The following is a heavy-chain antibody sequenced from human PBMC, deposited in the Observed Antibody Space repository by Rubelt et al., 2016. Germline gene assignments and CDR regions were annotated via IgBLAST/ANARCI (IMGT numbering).Heavy chain of an antibody. J-gene: IGHJ6*02. V-gene: IGHV4-34*01. D-gene: IGHD2-8*01. CDR1: GGSFSGYY. Sequence: QVQLQQWGAGLLKPSETLSLTCGVYGGSFSGYYWSWIRQSPGKGLEWIGEINHSGSTNYNPSLKSRVTISVDTSKNQYSLKLSSVTAAYTAVYYCARPLGVNYYNGMDVWGQGTTVTVSS. CDR2: INHSGST. CDR3: ARPLGVNYYNGMDV.